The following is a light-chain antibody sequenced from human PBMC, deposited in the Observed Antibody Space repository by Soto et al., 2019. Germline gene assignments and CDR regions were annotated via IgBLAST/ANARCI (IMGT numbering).Light chain of an antibody. CDR1: QAIRNN. V-gene: IGKV1-27*01. J-gene: IGKJ1*01. CDR2: SAS. Sequence: DFQMTQSPSSLSASVGDRVTITCRASQAIRNNLAWYQQKPGKLPQLLIYSASTLQSGVPSRFSGSGSGTDFTLKISRVEAEDVGVYYCMQALQAQTFGQGTKV. CDR3: MQALQAQT.